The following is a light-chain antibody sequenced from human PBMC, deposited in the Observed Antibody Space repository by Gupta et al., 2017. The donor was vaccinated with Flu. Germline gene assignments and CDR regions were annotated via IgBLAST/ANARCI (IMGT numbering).Light chain of an antibody. V-gene: IGKV3D-15*01. CDR1: QNIESK. CDR3: QEENKGHPSLS. J-gene: IGKJ4*02. CDR2: GAS. Sequence: LSLSPGDKATLSCRARQNIESKLDWYENKPRQAPELLIYGASIRPNFVKANCSGSVGGTDYNLTISSRQPEDFEVYYCQEENKGHPSLSFGRGTTVEIK.